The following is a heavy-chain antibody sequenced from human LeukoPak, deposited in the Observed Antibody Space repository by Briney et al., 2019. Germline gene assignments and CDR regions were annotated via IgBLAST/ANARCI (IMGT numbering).Heavy chain of an antibody. CDR3: ARAGYRYAYDY. CDR1: GFTFSSYA. D-gene: IGHD5-18*01. V-gene: IGHV3-7*01. J-gene: IGHJ4*02. Sequence: GGSLRLSCAASGFTFSSYAMHWVRQAPGKGLAWVANIKEDGSEKYYVDSVKGRFTISRDNAKNSLYLQMNSLRAEDTAVYYCARAGYRYAYDYWGQGTLVTVSS. CDR2: IKEDGSEK.